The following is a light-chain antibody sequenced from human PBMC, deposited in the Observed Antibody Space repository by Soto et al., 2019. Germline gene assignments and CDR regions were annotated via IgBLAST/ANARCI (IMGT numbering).Light chain of an antibody. V-gene: IGKV3-15*01. CDR3: QQYNSWLWT. CDR2: GAS. Sequence: EIVMTQSPATLSVSPGEGATLSCRASQSVSSKSAWYQQKPGQAPRLLIYGASTRATGIPARFSGSGSGTEFTLIISCLQSEDSAVYYCQQYNSWLWTFGQGTKV. CDR1: QSVSSK. J-gene: IGKJ1*01.